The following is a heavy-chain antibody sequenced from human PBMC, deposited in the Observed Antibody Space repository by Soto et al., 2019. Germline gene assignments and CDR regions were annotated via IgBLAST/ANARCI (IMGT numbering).Heavy chain of an antibody. CDR2: ISIYVSSS. Sequence: VQLVQSGAELKMPGASVKVSCKTSGYIFSNYGLTWVRQAPGQGLEWMGWISIYVSSSHSSPRFHDRLIMTTDTTTTTAFMELRNLRIDDTAVYFCAKNSSSDWLDSWGQGTLITVSS. D-gene: IGHD6-13*01. J-gene: IGHJ5*01. CDR3: AKNSSSDWLDS. CDR1: GYIFSNYG. V-gene: IGHV1-18*01.